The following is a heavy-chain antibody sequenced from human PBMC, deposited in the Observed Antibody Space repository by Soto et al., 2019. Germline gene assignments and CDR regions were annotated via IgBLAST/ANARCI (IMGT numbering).Heavy chain of an antibody. J-gene: IGHJ4*02. CDR2: IIPVFQTA. CDR1: GGLFSSYP. D-gene: IGHD3-22*01. Sequence: ASVKVSCKASGGLFSSYPISWVRQVPGQGLEWMGGIIPVFQTAYYTQRFQGRVTITADESTNTAYMELSSLRSEGTAIYYCARGGSGYTWFNEFWGQGTLVTVSS. CDR3: ARGGSGYTWFNEF. V-gene: IGHV1-69*13.